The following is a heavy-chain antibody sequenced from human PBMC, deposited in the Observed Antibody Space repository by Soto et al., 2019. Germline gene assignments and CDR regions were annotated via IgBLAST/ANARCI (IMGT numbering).Heavy chain of an antibody. V-gene: IGHV4-59*01. D-gene: IGHD6-19*01. J-gene: IGHJ4*02. CDR2: IYNTGST. CDR3: ARGEDTAVAGLWDH. CDR1: GGSICTYC. Sequence: ETLSPTCAVSGGSICTYCLSWIRQPPWKGLEWVGYIYNTGSTNYNPSLKSRVTISIDTSRNQFSLKLSSVTAADTALYYCARGEDTAVAGLWDHWGQGTLVTVSS.